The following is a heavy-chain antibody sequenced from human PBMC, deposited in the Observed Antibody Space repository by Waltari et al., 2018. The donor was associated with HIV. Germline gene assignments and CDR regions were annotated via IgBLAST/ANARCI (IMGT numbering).Heavy chain of an antibody. CDR3: ASASRDTAMGAFDI. V-gene: IGHV1-69*01. D-gene: IGHD5-18*01. CDR1: GGTFSNSA. J-gene: IGHJ3*02. Sequence: QVQPVQSGAEVKKPGSSVKVSCKASGGTFSNSAINWVRQAPGQGLEWRGGIIPIFGSPNYAQKFQGRVTITADESTSTVYMKLSSLRSEYTAVYYCASASRDTAMGAFDIWGQGTMVTVSS. CDR2: IIPIFGSP.